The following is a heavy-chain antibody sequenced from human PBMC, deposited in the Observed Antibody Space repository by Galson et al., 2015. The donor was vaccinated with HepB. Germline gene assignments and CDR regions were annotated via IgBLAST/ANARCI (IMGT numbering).Heavy chain of an antibody. CDR3: ARSHSLSPDY. J-gene: IGHJ4*02. CDR2: IDPSDSYT. CDR1: EYTFSNFW. Sequence: QSGAEVKKPGESLRISCKASEYTFSNFWISWVRQMPGKGLEWMGRIDPSDSYTNYNPSFRGHVIMSADKSISTVYLQWSGLRASDTAMYYCARSHSLSPDYWGQGTLVTVSS. V-gene: IGHV5-10-1*01. D-gene: IGHD2-21*01.